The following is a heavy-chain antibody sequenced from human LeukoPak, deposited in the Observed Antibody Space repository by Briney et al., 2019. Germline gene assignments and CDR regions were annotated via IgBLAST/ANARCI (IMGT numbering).Heavy chain of an antibody. CDR2: MNPNSGNT. V-gene: IGHV1-8*01. CDR3: ARATYDSTGVDY. D-gene: IGHD3-22*01. Sequence: ASVKVPCKASGYTFTSYDINWVRQATGQGLEWMGWMNPNSGNTGYAQKFQGRVTMTRNTSISTAYMELSSLRSEDTAVYYCARATYDSTGVDYWGQGTLVTVSS. J-gene: IGHJ4*02. CDR1: GYTFTSYD.